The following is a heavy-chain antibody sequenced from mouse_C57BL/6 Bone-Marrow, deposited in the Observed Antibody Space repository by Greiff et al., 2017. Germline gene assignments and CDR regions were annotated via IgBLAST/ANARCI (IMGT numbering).Heavy chain of an antibody. CDR2: INPGSGGT. CDR3: ARRMDY. J-gene: IGHJ4*01. CDR1: GYAFTNYL. Sequence: QVQLKESGAELVRPGTSVKVSCKASGYAFTNYLIEWVKQRPGQGLEWIGVINPGSGGTNYNEKFKGKANLTADKSSSTAYMQLSSLTSEDSAVYFCARRMDYWGQGTSVTVSS. V-gene: IGHV1-54*01.